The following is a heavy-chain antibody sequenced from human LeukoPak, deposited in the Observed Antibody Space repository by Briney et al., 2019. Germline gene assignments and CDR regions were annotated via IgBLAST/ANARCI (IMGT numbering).Heavy chain of an antibody. CDR3: ARVGIAARNYYYYYMDL. CDR2: IYYSGST. Sequence: SETLSLTCTVSGGSISSHYWSWIRQPPGKGLEWIGYIYYSGSTNYNPSLKSRVTISVDTSKNQFPLKLSSVTAADTAVYYCARVGIAARNYYYYYMDLWGKGTTVTVSS. D-gene: IGHD6-6*01. V-gene: IGHV4-59*11. CDR1: GGSISSHY. J-gene: IGHJ6*03.